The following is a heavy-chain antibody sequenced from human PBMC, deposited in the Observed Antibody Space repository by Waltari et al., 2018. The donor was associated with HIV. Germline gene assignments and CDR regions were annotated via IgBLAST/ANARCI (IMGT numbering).Heavy chain of an antibody. Sequence: QVRLVQSGSEVKNSGASVRVSCPTYGYPFAAYYIEWMQQAPGEGVEWLGWINPTDGDTGYAQKFQGWLSVTRDTSTGTVYMSLSRLRSDDTATYYCARAESTTWANFDFWGQGTLVSVSS. V-gene: IGHV1-2*04. CDR2: INPTDGDT. J-gene: IGHJ4*02. D-gene: IGHD1-26*01. CDR3: ARAESTTWANFDF. CDR1: GYPFAAYY.